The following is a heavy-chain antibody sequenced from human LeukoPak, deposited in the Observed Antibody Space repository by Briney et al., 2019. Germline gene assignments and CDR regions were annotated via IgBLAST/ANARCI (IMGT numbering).Heavy chain of an antibody. CDR3: ARRRDYDILTGRRRGFDP. CDR1: GASIRSSSYY. J-gene: IGHJ5*02. D-gene: IGHD3-9*01. CDR2: IYYSGST. Sequence: PSETLSLTCTVSGASIRSSSYYWGWIRQPPGKGLEWIGSIYYSGSTYYNPSLKSRVTISVDTSKNQFSLKLSSVTAADTAVYYCARRRDYDILTGRRRGFDPWGQGTLVTVSS. V-gene: IGHV4-39*01.